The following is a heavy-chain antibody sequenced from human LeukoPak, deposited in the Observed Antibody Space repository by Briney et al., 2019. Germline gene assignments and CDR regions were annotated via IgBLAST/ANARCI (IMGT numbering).Heavy chain of an antibody. CDR2: ISSSSGYI. CDR1: GFTFSSYS. V-gene: IGHV3-21*01. J-gene: IGHJ4*02. CDR3: ARDPEYFDY. Sequence: NPGGSLRLSCAASGFTFSSYSMNWVRQAPGKGLEWVSSISSSSGYIYYADSVKGRFTISRDNAKNSLYLQTNSLRAEDTAVYYCARDPEYFDYWGQGTLVTVSS.